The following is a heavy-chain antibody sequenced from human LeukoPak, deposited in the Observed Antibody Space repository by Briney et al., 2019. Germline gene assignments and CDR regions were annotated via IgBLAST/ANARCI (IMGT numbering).Heavy chain of an antibody. CDR1: GFTFSGSA. CDR2: IRSKANSYAT. CDR3: TRRSVAGDDAFDI. D-gene: IGHD6-19*01. V-gene: IGHV3-73*01. J-gene: IGHJ3*02. Sequence: GRSLRLSCAASGFTFSGSAMHWVRQASGKGLEWVGRIRSKANSYATAYAASVKGRFTISRDDSKNTAYLQMNSLKTEDTAVYYCTRRSVAGDDAFDIWGQGTMVTVSS.